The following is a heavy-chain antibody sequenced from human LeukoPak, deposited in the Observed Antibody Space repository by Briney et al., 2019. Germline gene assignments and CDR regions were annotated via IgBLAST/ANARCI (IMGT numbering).Heavy chain of an antibody. CDR3: ARGRGLPGPLDY. CDR2: ISSVGTTI. Sequence: GGSLRLSCAASGFIFSSYEMNWVRQAPGKGLEWVSYISSVGTTIYYADSVKGRFTISRDNAKNSLYLQMNSLRAEDTAVYYCARGRGLPGPLDYWGQGTLVTVSS. D-gene: IGHD3-10*01. V-gene: IGHV3-48*03. CDR1: GFIFSSYE. J-gene: IGHJ4*02.